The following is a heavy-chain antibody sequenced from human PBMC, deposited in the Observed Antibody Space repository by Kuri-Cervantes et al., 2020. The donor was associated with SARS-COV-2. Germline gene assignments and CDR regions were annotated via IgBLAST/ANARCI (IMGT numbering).Heavy chain of an antibody. CDR2: IYYSGST. Sequence: ESLKISCAASGFTVSSNYMSWVRQPPGKGLEWVGSIYYSGSTNYNPSLKNRVTISLDTSENRFPLQLTSVTAADTAVYYCARQRTDTSGDGPWGQGTLVTVSS. CDR1: GFTVSSNY. V-gene: IGHV4-59*08. J-gene: IGHJ5*02. CDR3: ARQRTDTSGDGP. D-gene: IGHD2-21*02.